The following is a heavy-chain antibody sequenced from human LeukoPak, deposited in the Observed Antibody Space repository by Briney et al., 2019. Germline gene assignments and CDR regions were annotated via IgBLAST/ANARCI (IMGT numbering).Heavy chain of an antibody. V-gene: IGHV1-69*06. D-gene: IGHD3-22*01. CDR2: IIPIFGTA. CDR3: ASSSYYYDSSGYYYDY. CDR1: GGTFSSYA. Sequence: SVKVSCKASGGTFSSYAISWVRQAPGQGLEWMGRIIPIFGTANYAQKFQGRVTITADKSPSTAYMELSSLRSEDTAVYYCASSSYYYDSSGYYYDYWGQGTLVTVSS. J-gene: IGHJ4*02.